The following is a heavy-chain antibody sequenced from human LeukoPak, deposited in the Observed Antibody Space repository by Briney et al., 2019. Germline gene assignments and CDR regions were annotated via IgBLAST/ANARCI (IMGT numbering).Heavy chain of an antibody. J-gene: IGHJ3*02. CDR2: INPSGGST. Sequence: GASVKVSCKASGYTLTSYYMHWVRQVPGQGLEWMGIINPSGGSTSYAQKFQGRVTMTRDTSTSTVYMELSSLRSEDTAVYYCARSGVVVPAAMGRAFDIWGQGTMVTVSS. V-gene: IGHV1-46*01. CDR1: GYTLTSYY. D-gene: IGHD2-2*01. CDR3: ARSGVVVPAAMGRAFDI.